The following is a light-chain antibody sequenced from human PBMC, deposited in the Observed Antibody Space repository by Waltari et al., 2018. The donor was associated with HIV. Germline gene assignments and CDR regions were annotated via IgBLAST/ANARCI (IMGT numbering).Light chain of an antibody. CDR3: SSWDDRLNGQGV. J-gene: IGLJ3*02. V-gene: IGLV1-44*01. CDR1: RSNIGSNP. CDR2: NDN. Sequence: QSVLTQPPSASGTPGQRVTISCSGTRSNIGSNPVNWYQLLPGTAPKLLIYNDNERPSGVPGRFSGSRSGASASLAISGLQPEDEADYYCSSWDDRLNGQGVFGGGTKLTVL.